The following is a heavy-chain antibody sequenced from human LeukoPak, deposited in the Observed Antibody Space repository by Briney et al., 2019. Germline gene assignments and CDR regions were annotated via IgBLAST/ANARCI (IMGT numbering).Heavy chain of an antibody. J-gene: IGHJ4*02. D-gene: IGHD3-3*01. Sequence: PGGSLRPSCAASGFTFSSYAMSWVRQAPGKGLEWVSAISGSGGSTYYADSVKGRFTISRDNSKNTLYLQMNSLRAEDTAVYYCAKLTSPVLRFLEWSPYYFDYWGQGTLVTVSS. CDR2: ISGSGGST. CDR1: GFTFSSYA. CDR3: AKLTSPVLRFLEWSPYYFDY. V-gene: IGHV3-23*01.